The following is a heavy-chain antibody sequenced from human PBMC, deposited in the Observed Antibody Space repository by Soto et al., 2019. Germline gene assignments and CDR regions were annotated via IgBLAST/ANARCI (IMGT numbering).Heavy chain of an antibody. Sequence: ASVKVSCKVSGYTLTELSMHWVRQAPGKGLEWMGGFDPEDGETIYAQKFQGRVTMTADTSTGTAYMELSSLRSDDTAVYYCARGGSYHEPYYFDYWGQGTLVTVSS. D-gene: IGHD1-26*01. CDR1: GYTLTELS. CDR3: ARGGSYHEPYYFDY. J-gene: IGHJ4*02. V-gene: IGHV1-24*01. CDR2: FDPEDGET.